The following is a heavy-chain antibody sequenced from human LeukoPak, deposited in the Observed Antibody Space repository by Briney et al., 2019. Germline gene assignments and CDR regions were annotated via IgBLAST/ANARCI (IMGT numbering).Heavy chain of an antibody. J-gene: IGHJ4*02. CDR2: ISYRTSNI. D-gene: IGHD6-13*01. CDR1: GVTFSDFD. V-gene: IGHV3-21*01. CDR3: GRAFPPLRTAAAGDY. Sequence: GGALRLSCTASGVTFSDFDMNWFGQAPGKGLEGVSSISYRTSNIYCADSVKGRFTISRDTATNSLYLQMDSLRAQDPAVYFCGRAFPPLRTAAAGDYRGQGTLLTGPS.